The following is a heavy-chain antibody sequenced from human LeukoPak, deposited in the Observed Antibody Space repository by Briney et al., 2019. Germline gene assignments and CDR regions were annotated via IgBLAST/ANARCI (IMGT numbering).Heavy chain of an antibody. CDR1: GVSIKNYC. D-gene: IGHD2/OR15-2a*01. Sequence: SETLSLTCTVSGVSIKNYCWSWIRQPPGKGLEWIANIYYAGSSNYNPSLKSRVSVSIDASKNHLSLKLTSVTAADTAIYYCARQAVIIPTGMEGPWFDPWGQGTLVAVSS. V-gene: IGHV4-59*08. J-gene: IGHJ5*02. CDR2: IYYAGSS. CDR3: ARQAVIIPTGMEGPWFDP.